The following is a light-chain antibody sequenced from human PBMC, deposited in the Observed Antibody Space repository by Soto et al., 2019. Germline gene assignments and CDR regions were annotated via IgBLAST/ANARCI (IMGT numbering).Light chain of an antibody. CDR2: RTS. J-gene: IGKJ4*01. CDR1: QSISSN. Sequence: EIVMTQSPATLSVSPGERATLSCRASQSISSNLAWYQQKPGQAPRLLMFRTSSRATGFPARFSGSGSGTEFNLTISSLQSEDFGVYYCQRYNNWPLTFGGGTKVDIK. V-gene: IGKV3-15*01. CDR3: QRYNNWPLT.